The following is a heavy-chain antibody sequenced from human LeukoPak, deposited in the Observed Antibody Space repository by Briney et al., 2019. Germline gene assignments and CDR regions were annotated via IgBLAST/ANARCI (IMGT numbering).Heavy chain of an antibody. J-gene: IGHJ4*02. V-gene: IGHV3-48*02. D-gene: IGHD3-22*01. CDR3: ARDFDTSGYTFDL. CDR1: GFTFSTYS. Sequence: GGSLRLSCAASGFTFSTYSMNWVRQAPGKGLEWLSYISGSSKVIYYADSVRGRFTISRDNAENLLYLQMNSLRDEDTAVHFCARDFDTSGYTFDLWGQGALVTVSS. CDR2: ISGSSKVI.